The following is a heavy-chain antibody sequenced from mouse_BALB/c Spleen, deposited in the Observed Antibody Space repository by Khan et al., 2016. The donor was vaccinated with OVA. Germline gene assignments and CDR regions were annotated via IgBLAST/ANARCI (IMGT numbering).Heavy chain of an antibody. J-gene: IGHJ4*01. CDR2: IDPANGKT. CDR1: GFNIKDTY. CDR3: ASSLLLYAMDY. V-gene: IGHV14-3*02. Sequence: IQLVQSGAELVKPGASVKLSCTGSGFNIKDTYIQWVKQRPEQGLEWIGRIDPANGKTIFDPKFQGKATITADTYSNTAYLHLHSLTSKDTVVYYYASSLLLYAMDYWGQGTSVTVSS. D-gene: IGHD1-2*01.